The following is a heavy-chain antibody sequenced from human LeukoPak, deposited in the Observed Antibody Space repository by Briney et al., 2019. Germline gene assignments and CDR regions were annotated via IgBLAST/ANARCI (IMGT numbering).Heavy chain of an antibody. V-gene: IGHV4-59*01. Sequence: PSETLSLTCTVSGGSISYYYWSWIRQPRGKGLEWIGYIYYSGSTNYNPSLKSRVTISVDTSKNQFSLKLSSVTAADTAVYYCARDLRVDQLSHFDYWGQGTLVTVSS. CDR1: GGSISYYY. J-gene: IGHJ4*02. CDR2: IYYSGST. CDR3: ARDLRVDQLSHFDY. D-gene: IGHD2-2*01.